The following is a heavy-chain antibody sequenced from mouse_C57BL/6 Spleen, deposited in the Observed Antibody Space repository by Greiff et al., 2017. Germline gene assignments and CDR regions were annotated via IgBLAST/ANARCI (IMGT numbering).Heavy chain of an antibody. CDR3: IHYYGSFAY. V-gene: IGHV14-4*01. D-gene: IGHD1-2*01. CDR1: GFNIKDDY. J-gene: IGHJ3*01. CDR2: IDPENGDT. Sequence: EVQLQQSGAELVRPGASVKLSCTASGFNIKDDYMHWVKQRPEQGLEWIGWIDPENGDTEYASKFQGKATITADTSSNTAYLQLSSLTSEDTAVYYCIHYYGSFAYWGQGTLVTVSA.